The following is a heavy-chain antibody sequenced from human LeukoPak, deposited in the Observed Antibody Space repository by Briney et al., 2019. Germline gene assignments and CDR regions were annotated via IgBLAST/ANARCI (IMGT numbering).Heavy chain of an antibody. V-gene: IGHV4-34*01. CDR3: ARSSGYYDPFFGY. D-gene: IGHD3-22*01. CDR1: GGSFSGYY. J-gene: IGHJ4*02. Sequence: SETLSLTCAVYGGSFSGYYWSWIRQPPGKGLEWIGEINHSGSTNYNPSLKSRVTISVDTSKNQFSLKLSSVTAADTAVYYCARSSGYYDPFFGYWGQGTLVTVSS. CDR2: INHSGST.